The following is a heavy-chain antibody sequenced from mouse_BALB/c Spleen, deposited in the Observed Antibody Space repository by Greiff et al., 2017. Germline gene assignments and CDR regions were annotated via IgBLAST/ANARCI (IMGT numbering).Heavy chain of an antibody. Sequence: QVQLKQPGAELVRPGASVKLSCKASGYTFTSYWINWVKQRPGQGLEWIGNIYPSDSYTNYNQKFKDKATLTVDKSSSTAYMQLSSPTSEDSAVYYCTIGDSSGYVRFAYWGQGTLVTVSA. V-gene: IGHV1-69*02. CDR3: TIGDSSGYVRFAY. D-gene: IGHD3-2*01. J-gene: IGHJ3*01. CDR1: GYTFTSYW. CDR2: IYPSDSYT.